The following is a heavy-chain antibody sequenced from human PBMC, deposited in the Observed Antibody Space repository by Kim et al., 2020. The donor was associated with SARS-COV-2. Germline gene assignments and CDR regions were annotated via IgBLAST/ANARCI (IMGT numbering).Heavy chain of an antibody. CDR1: GGSFSGYY. J-gene: IGHJ6*02. V-gene: IGHV4-34*01. Sequence: SETLSLTCAVYGGSFSGYYWSWIRQPPGKGLEWIGEINHSGSTNYNPSLKSRVTISVDTSKNQFSLKLSSVTAADTAVYYCAFTNWNLMDVWGQGTTVTVSS. CDR2: INHSGST. D-gene: IGHD1-1*01. CDR3: AFTNWNLMDV.